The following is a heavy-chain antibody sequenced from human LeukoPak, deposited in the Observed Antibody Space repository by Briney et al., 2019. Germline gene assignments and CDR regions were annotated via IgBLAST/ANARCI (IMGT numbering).Heavy chain of an antibody. CDR2: IIPIFGTA. J-gene: IGHJ6*03. Sequence: GASVKVSCKASGGTFSNYAISWVRQAPGQGLEWMGGIIPIFGTANYAQKFQGRVTITADESTSTAYMELSSLRSEDTAVYYCGSLVRRITIFGVVPFEYMDVWGKGTTVTVSS. CDR1: GGTFSNYA. V-gene: IGHV1-69*13. CDR3: GSLVRRITIFGVVPFEYMDV. D-gene: IGHD3-3*01.